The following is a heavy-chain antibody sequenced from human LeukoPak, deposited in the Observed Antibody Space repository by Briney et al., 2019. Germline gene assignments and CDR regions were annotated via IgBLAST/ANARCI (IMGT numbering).Heavy chain of an antibody. CDR3: AKSTTVTDLGDY. D-gene: IGHD4-17*01. Sequence: GGSLRLSCAASGFTFSSYAMSWFRQAPGKGLEWVSAISGSGGSTYYADSVKGRFTISRDNSKNTLYLQMNSLRAEDTAVYYCAKSTTVTDLGDYWGQGSLVTVSS. V-gene: IGHV3-23*01. CDR2: ISGSGGST. J-gene: IGHJ4*02. CDR1: GFTFSSYA.